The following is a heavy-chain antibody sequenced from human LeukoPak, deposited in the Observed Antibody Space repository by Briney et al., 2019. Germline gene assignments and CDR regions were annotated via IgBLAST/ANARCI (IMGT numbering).Heavy chain of an antibody. J-gene: IGHJ5*02. CDR1: GFTFSNYGVN. CDR2: IYHSGST. V-gene: IGHV4-39*01. D-gene: IGHD4-17*01. CDR3: ARHYGP. Sequence: PGGSLRLSCAASGFTFSNYGVNWVRQPPGKGLEWIGSIYHSGSTYYNPSLKSRVTISVDTSRNQSSLNLSSVTAADTAVYYCARHYGPWGQGTLVAVSS.